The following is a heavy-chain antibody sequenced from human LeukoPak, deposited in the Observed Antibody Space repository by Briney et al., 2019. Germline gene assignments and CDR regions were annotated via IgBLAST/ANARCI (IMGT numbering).Heavy chain of an antibody. CDR3: ARGTWGYYDYVWGSYRTYYFDY. CDR1: GFTFSNYG. CDR2: IRYDGNNK. Sequence: GGSLRLSCGASGFTFSNYGMLWVRQAPGKGLDWVAFIRYDGNNKLYADSVKGRFTISRDNSKNSLYLQMNSLRAEDTAVYYCARGTWGYYDYVWGSYRTYYFDYWGQGTLVTVSS. V-gene: IGHV3-30*02. J-gene: IGHJ4*02. D-gene: IGHD3-16*02.